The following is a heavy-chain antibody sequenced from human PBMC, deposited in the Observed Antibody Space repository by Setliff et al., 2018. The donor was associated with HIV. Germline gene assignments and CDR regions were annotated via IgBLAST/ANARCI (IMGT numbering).Heavy chain of an antibody. J-gene: IGHJ4*02. D-gene: IGHD3-16*02. CDR3: ARGPYYDYVWGNYRYTGFDY. Sequence: SETLSLTCDVSGFSISSRYYWGWIRQSPGKGLEWIGNIYHTGSSYYNPSLNDRATISLDTSKNQFSLKLRSVTAADTAVYYCARGPYYDYVWGNYRYTGFDYWGQGTLVTVSS. V-gene: IGHV4-38-2*01. CDR1: GFSISSRYY. CDR2: IYHTGSS.